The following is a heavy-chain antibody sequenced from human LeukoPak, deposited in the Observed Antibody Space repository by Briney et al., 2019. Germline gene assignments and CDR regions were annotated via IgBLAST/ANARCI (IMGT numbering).Heavy chain of an antibody. Sequence: GGSLTLSCAASGFTFNDYCMNWVRQAPGMGLEWVSYISSSGSTIYYADSVKGRFTISRDNAKNSLSLQMNSLRDEDTAVYYCARGETAVTRNLDYWGRGTLVTVSS. CDR1: GFTFNDYC. D-gene: IGHD4-11*01. CDR3: ARGETAVTRNLDY. V-gene: IGHV3-48*02. J-gene: IGHJ4*02. CDR2: ISSSGSTI.